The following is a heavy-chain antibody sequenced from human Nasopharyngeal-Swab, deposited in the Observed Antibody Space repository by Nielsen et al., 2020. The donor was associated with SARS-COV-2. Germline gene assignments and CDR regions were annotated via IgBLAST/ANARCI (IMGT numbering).Heavy chain of an antibody. J-gene: IGHJ6*02. Sequence: GVLRLSCAASGFTFSNYEMNWVRQAPGKGLEWLSYISSSGTTIYYADSVKGRFTISRDNAKNSLYLQMSSLRAEDTAVYYCAREGVGAYYYYYHVDVWGQGTMVTVSS. D-gene: IGHD1-26*01. V-gene: IGHV3-48*03. CDR1: GFTFSNYE. CDR3: AREGVGAYYYYYHVDV. CDR2: ISSSGTTI.